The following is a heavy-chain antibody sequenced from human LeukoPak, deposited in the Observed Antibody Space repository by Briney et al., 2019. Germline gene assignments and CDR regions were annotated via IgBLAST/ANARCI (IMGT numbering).Heavy chain of an antibody. J-gene: IGHJ3*02. Sequence: TGGPLRLSCAASGFVFSGSAMHWVRQASGKGREWVGRIRSKANGYTTAYAASVKGRFIISRDDSKNTAYLQMNGLKTEDTAVYYCTVLGGRDAFENWGQGTMVTVSS. CDR2: IRSKANGYTT. V-gene: IGHV3-73*01. CDR1: GFVFSGSA. D-gene: IGHD3-10*01. CDR3: TVLGGRDAFEN.